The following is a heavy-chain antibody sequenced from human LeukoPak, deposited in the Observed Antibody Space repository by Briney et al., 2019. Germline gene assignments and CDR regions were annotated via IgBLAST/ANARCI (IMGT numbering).Heavy chain of an antibody. CDR2: INPNSGGT. CDR1: GYTFTGYF. V-gene: IGHV1-2*02. Sequence: ASVKVSCKASGYTFTGYFMHWVRQAPGQGLEWMGWINPNSGGTNYAQKFQGRVTMTRDTSISTDYMELSRLRYDDTAVYYCARGPDIVVVPAAILDYYYYMDVWGKGTTVTVTS. CDR3: ARGPDIVVVPAAILDYYYYMDV. D-gene: IGHD2-2*02. J-gene: IGHJ6*03.